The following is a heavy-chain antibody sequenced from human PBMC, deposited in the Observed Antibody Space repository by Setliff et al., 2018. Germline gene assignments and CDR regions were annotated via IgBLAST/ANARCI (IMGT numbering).Heavy chain of an antibody. D-gene: IGHD3-3*01. J-gene: IGHJ5*02. Sequence: SVKVSCKASGGTFSSYAISWVRQAPGQGLEWMGRIIPIFGTANYAQKFQGRVTITADESTSTAYMELSSLRSEDTAVYYCARDSRARITIFGVVTNWFDPWGQGTLVTVSS. CDR2: IIPIFGTA. V-gene: IGHV1-69*13. CDR3: ARDSRARITIFGVVTNWFDP. CDR1: GGTFSSYA.